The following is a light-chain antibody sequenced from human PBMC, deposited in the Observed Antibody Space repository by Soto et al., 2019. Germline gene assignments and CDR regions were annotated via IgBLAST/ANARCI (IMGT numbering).Light chain of an antibody. CDR3: SSYAGGNNWG. CDR1: SSDVGAHGY. Sequence: QSALTQPPSASGSPGQAVSISCTGTSSDVGAHGYVSWYQQNPGKAPKLMLYEVNKRPSGVPDRFSGSKSGNTASLTVSGLQAEDEGNYYCSSYAGGNNWGFGGGTKLTVL. J-gene: IGLJ3*02. CDR2: EVN. V-gene: IGLV2-8*01.